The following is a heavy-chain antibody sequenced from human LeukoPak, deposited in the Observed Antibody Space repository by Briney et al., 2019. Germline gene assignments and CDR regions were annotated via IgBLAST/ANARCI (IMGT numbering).Heavy chain of an antibody. Sequence: PGGSLRLSCAASGFTFSSYSMNWVRQAPGKGLEWVSYISSSSSTIYYADSVKGRFTISRDNAKNSLYLQMNSLRAEDTAVYYCARSNSKWLLKTDYWGQGTLVTVSS. CDR2: ISSSSSTI. V-gene: IGHV3-48*04. D-gene: IGHD5-12*01. J-gene: IGHJ4*02. CDR3: ARSNSKWLLKTDY. CDR1: GFTFSSYS.